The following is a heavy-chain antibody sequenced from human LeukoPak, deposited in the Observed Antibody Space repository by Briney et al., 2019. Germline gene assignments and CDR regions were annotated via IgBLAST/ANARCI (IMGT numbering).Heavy chain of an antibody. CDR2: ITSSSTNI. Sequence: GGSLRLSCAASGFTFSTYNMNWVRQAPGKGLEWVSHITSSSTNIYYADSVKGRFTISRDNAKNALSLQMNSLRAEDTAVYYCARDPSLLFYWGQGTLVTVSS. CDR1: GFTFSTYN. J-gene: IGHJ4*02. CDR3: ARDPSLLFY. D-gene: IGHD2-15*01. V-gene: IGHV3-48*01.